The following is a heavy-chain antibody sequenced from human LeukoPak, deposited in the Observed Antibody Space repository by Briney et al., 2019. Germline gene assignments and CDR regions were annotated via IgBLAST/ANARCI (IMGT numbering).Heavy chain of an antibody. D-gene: IGHD6-19*01. Sequence: GASVKVSCKASGYTLTSYGISWVRQAPGQGLEWMGWISAYNGNTNYAQKLQGRVTMTTDTSTSTAYMELRSLRSHDTAVYYCAREVGSGIAVAGKGGWFDPWGQGTLVTVSS. J-gene: IGHJ5*02. CDR1: GYTLTSYG. V-gene: IGHV1-18*01. CDR2: ISAYNGNT. CDR3: AREVGSGIAVAGKGGWFDP.